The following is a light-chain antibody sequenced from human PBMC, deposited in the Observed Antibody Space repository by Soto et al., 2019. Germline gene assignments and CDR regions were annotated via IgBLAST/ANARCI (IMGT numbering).Light chain of an antibody. V-gene: IGKV1-5*03. Sequence: DIQMTQSPSTLSASVGDRVSITCRASQSISRQLAWYQQKPGKAPNLLIYQASNLETGDPSRFTGSGSGTGFTLTISSLQPDDVATYYCLQYQSYWTFGQGTKVEVK. J-gene: IGKJ1*01. CDR3: LQYQSYWT. CDR1: QSISRQ. CDR2: QAS.